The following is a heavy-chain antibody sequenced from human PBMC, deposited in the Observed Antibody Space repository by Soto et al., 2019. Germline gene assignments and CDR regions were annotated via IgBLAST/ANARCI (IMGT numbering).Heavy chain of an antibody. Sequence: GGSLRLSCAASGFTFSSAWMSWVRLAPGKGPEWLGRVKSKADGGTTEYAATVKDRFTISRDDSKNMLYLQLNSLKTEDTAVYFCVWLMRGSWGQGTLVTVSS. D-gene: IGHD6-19*01. CDR3: VWLMRGS. V-gene: IGHV3-15*01. CDR2: VKSKADGGTT. CDR1: GFTFSSAW. J-gene: IGHJ5*02.